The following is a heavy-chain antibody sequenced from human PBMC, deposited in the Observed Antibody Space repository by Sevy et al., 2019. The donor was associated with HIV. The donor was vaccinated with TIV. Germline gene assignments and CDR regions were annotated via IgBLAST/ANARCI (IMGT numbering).Heavy chain of an antibody. Sequence: GGSLRLSCAASAFSFNTYAMSWVRRAPGKGLEWVSTISGSGDSTFYSDSVKGRFTISRDNSKNTLYLQMNSLSAEDTAVYYCAKPRGSFYFDYWGQGTLVTVSS. CDR2: ISGSGDST. CDR1: AFSFNTYA. V-gene: IGHV3-23*01. CDR3: AKPRGSFYFDY. J-gene: IGHJ4*02. D-gene: IGHD3-16*01.